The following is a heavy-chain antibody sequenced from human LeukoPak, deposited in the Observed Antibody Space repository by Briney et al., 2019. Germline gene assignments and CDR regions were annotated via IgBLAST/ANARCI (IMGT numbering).Heavy chain of an antibody. V-gene: IGHV3-73*01. J-gene: IGHJ5*02. Sequence: GGSLRLSCAASGFIFSGSAMHWVRQASGKGLEWVGRIRSKANSYATAYPASVKGRFTISRDDSKNTAYLQMNSLKTEGTAVYYCTRINYYGSGSYYNWFDPWGQGTLVTVSS. D-gene: IGHD3-10*01. CDR3: TRINYYGSGSYYNWFDP. CDR1: GFIFSGSA. CDR2: IRSKANSYAT.